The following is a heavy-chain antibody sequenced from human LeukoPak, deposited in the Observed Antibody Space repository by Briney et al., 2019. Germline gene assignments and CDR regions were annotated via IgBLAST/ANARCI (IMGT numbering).Heavy chain of an antibody. D-gene: IGHD1-1*01. CDR1: GYTFTSYA. CDR2: INAGNGNT. Sequence: ASVKVSCKASGYTFTSYAMHWVRQAPGQRPEWMGWINAGNGNTKYSQEFQGRVTISRDTSASTAYMELSSLRSEDMAVYYCARDKAEMSSWSFDYWGQGTLVTVSS. CDR3: ARDKAEMSSWSFDY. V-gene: IGHV1-3*03. J-gene: IGHJ4*02.